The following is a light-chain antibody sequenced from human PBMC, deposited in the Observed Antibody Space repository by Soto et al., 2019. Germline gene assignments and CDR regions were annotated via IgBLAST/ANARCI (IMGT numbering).Light chain of an antibody. CDR1: RSVSSNY. J-gene: IGKJ1*01. V-gene: IGKV3-20*01. CDR2: RAS. Sequence: IGLTQSPVPLSFSPGETATISCRASRSVSSNYLAWYQQRPGQAPRLLINRASNRATGIPDRFTGSGSGTDFTLTINRLEPADFAVYYCQHYGSSPRPFGQGGKVDIK. CDR3: QHYGSSPRP.